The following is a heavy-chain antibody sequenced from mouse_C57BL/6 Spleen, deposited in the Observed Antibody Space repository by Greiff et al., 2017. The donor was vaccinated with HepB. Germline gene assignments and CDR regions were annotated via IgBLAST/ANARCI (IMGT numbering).Heavy chain of an antibody. CDR2: ISSGSSTI. CDR3: ARPYYDYDPFAY. J-gene: IGHJ3*01. CDR1: GFTFSDYG. D-gene: IGHD2-4*01. Sequence: EVKLMESGGGLVKPGGSLKLSCAASGFTFSDYGMHWVRQAPEKGLEWVAYISSGSSTIYYADTVKGRFTISRDNAKNTLFLQMTSLRSEDTAMYYCARPYYDYDPFAYWGQGTLVTVSA. V-gene: IGHV5-17*01.